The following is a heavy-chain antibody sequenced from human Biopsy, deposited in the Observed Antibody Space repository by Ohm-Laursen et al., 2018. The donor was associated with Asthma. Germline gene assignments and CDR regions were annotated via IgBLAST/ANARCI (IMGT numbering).Heavy chain of an antibody. CDR3: ASDFPKDYVRYNFQF. CDR2: HDHAEGGT. V-gene: IGHV1-24*01. J-gene: IGHJ4*02. D-gene: IGHD4-17*01. Sequence: DSLKVSPTVSVYILSDLSMPSVPQAPGQGLEWRGGHDHAEGGTVNARRFQGRVTMPEDTSTDTAYMELSSLSSVDTAVYYCASDFPKDYVRYNFQFWGQGTLVTVSS. CDR1: VYILSDLS.